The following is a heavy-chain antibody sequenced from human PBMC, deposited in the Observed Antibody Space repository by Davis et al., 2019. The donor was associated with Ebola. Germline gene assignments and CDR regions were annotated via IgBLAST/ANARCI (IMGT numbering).Heavy chain of an antibody. CDR1: GGTFSSYA. D-gene: IGHD4-11*01. CDR2: IIPIFGTA. J-gene: IGHJ6*02. CDR3: AREAYSNYYYYGMDV. V-gene: IGHV1-69*13. Sequence: SVKVSCKASGGTFSSYAISWVRQAPGQGLEWMGGIIPIFGTANYAQKFQGRVTITADESTSTAYMELSSLRSDDTAVYYCAREAYSNYYYYGMDVWGQGTTVTVSS.